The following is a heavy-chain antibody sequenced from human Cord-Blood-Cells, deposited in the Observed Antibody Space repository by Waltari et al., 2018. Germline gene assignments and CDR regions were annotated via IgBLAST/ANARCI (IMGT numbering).Heavy chain of an antibody. D-gene: IGHD2-15*01. J-gene: IGHJ3*02. Sequence: QVQLVESGGGVVQPGRSMRLSCAAYGFPFSSYGMPGVRQAPGKGLEWVSVIWYDGSKKYYADSVKGRFTISRYNSKNTLYLQMNSLRAEDTAVYYCASQGSDAFDIWGQGTMVTVSS. CDR3: ASQGSDAFDI. CDR1: GFPFSSYG. CDR2: IWYDGSKK. V-gene: IGHV3-33*01.